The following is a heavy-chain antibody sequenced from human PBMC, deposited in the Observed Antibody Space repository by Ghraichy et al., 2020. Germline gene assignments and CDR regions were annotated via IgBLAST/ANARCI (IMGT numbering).Heavy chain of an antibody. J-gene: IGHJ6*02. CDR2: ISSSSSYI. CDR3: AREQQLAHYGMDV. CDR1: GFTFSSYS. Sequence: GGSLRLSCAASGFTFSSYSMNWVRQAPGKGLEWVSSISSSSSYIYYADSVKGRFTISRDNAKNSLYLQMNSLRAEDTAVYYCAREQQLAHYGMDVWGQGTTVTVSS. V-gene: IGHV3-21*01. D-gene: IGHD6-13*01.